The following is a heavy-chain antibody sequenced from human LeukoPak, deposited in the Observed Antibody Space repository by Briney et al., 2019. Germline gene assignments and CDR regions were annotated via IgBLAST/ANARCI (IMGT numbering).Heavy chain of an antibody. CDR2: INPKSGGT. D-gene: IGHD2-2*01. CDR3: ARDWGCSSTSCYSGWFDP. Sequence: ASVKVSCKASGYTFTGYYMPWVRQAPGQGLEWMGWINPKSGGTNYAQKFRGRVTMTRDTSISTAYMELSRLRSDDTAVYYCARDWGCSSTSCYSGWFDPWGQGTLVTVSS. V-gene: IGHV1-2*02. CDR1: GYTFTGYY. J-gene: IGHJ5*02.